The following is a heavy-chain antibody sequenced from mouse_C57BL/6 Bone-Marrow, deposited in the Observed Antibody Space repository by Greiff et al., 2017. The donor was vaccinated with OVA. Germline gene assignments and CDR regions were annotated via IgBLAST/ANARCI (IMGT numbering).Heavy chain of an antibody. CDR3: ARGDYGSSYGY. J-gene: IGHJ2*01. V-gene: IGHV1-61*01. CDR1: GYTFTSYW. D-gene: IGHD1-1*01. CDR2: IYPSDSET. Sequence: QVQLQQPGAELVMPGSSVKLSCKASGYTFTSYWMDWVKQRPGQGLEWIGNIYPSDSETHYNQKFKDKATLTVDKSSSTAYMQLSSLTSEDSAVYYCARGDYGSSYGYWGQGTTLTVSS.